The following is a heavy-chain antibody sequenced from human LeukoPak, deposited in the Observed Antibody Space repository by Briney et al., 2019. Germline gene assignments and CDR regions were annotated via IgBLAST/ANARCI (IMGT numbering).Heavy chain of an antibody. V-gene: IGHV3-23*01. CDR3: AKRREPAATKYYFDC. J-gene: IGHJ4*02. CDR2: ISGSGGTT. Sequence: GGSLRLSCAPSGFTFSSYAMSWVRQAPGKGLEWVSAISGSGGTTYYADSVKGRFTISRDNSKNTLYLQMNSLRAEDTAVYYCAKRREPAATKYYFDCWGQGTLVTVSS. D-gene: IGHD2-2*01. CDR1: GFTFSSYA.